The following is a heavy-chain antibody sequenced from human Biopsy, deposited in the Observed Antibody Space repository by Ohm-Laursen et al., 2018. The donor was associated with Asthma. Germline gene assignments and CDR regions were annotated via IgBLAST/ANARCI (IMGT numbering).Heavy chain of an antibody. Sequence: SSVKVSCKSLGGTFNTYVIGWVRQAPGQGLEWMGGINSVFGTTTYPQKFQDRVTITADDSTGTVYMELSSLRSEDTAVYYCARKAGSCISRTCYSLDFWGQGTLVTISS. CDR1: GGTFNTYV. CDR2: INSVFGTT. V-gene: IGHV1-69*01. J-gene: IGHJ4*02. CDR3: ARKAGSCISRTCYSLDF. D-gene: IGHD2-2*01.